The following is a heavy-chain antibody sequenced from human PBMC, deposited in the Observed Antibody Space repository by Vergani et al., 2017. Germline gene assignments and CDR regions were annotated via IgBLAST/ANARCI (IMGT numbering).Heavy chain of an antibody. D-gene: IGHD6-6*01. CDR2: NIPIFGTA. Sequence: QVQLVQSGAEVKKPGSSVKVSCKASGGTFSSYAISWVRQAPGQGLEWMGGNIPIFGTANYAQKFQGRVTITADESTSTAYMELSSLRSEDTAVYYCARDGYSSSFGDYYYMDVWGKGTTVTVSS. CDR1: GGTFSSYA. CDR3: ARDGYSSSFGDYYYMDV. J-gene: IGHJ6*03. V-gene: IGHV1-69*01.